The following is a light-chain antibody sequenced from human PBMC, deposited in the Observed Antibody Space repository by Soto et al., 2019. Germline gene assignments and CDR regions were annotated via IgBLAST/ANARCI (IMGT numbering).Light chain of an antibody. V-gene: IGKV3-20*01. CDR1: QSVSSSY. J-gene: IGKJ1*01. Sequence: EIVLTQSPGTLSLSPGERATLSCRASQSVSSSYLAWYQQKPGQAPRLLIYGASNRATGIPDRFSGSGSGTDFTLAISRLEPEDFAVYYCHQYGSSPTWTFGQGTKV. CDR3: HQYGSSPTWT. CDR2: GAS.